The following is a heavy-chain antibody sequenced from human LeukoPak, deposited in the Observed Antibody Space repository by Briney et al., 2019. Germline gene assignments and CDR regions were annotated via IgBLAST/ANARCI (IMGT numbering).Heavy chain of an antibody. Sequence: PGGSLRLSCAASGFTFSSYSMNWVRQAPGKGLEWVSYISSSSSTIYYADSVKGRFTISRDNAKNSLYLQMNSLRAEDTAVYYCARGGLGYCSSTSCYMGAFDIWGQGTMVTVSS. J-gene: IGHJ3*02. CDR1: GFTFSSYS. V-gene: IGHV3-48*01. CDR3: ARGGLGYCSSTSCYMGAFDI. CDR2: ISSSSSTI. D-gene: IGHD2-2*02.